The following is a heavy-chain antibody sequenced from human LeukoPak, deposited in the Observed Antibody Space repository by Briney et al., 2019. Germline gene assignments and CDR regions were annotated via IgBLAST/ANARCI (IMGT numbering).Heavy chain of an antibody. CDR1: GYTFTGYY. V-gene: IGHV1-2*02. D-gene: IGHD6-6*01. CDR2: INPNSGGT. Sequence: GASVKVSCKASGYTFTGYYMHWVRQAPGQGLEWMGWINPNSGGTNYAQKFQGRVTMTRDTSISTAYMELSSLRSEDTAVYYCARVIEYSSSRGLYYYMDVWGKGTTVTVSS. J-gene: IGHJ6*03. CDR3: ARVIEYSSSRGLYYYMDV.